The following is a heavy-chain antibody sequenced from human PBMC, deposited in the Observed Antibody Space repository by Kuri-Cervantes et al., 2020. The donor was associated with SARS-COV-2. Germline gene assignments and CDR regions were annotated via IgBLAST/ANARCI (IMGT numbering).Heavy chain of an antibody. V-gene: IGHV3-53*01. J-gene: IGHJ6*03. CDR2: IYSGGST. CDR3: ARYVRAPSQNNYYMDV. D-gene: IGHD1/OR15-1a*01. Sequence: GESLKISCAASGFTVSSNYMSWVRQAPGKGLEWVSVIYSGGSTYYADSVKGRFTISRDNSKNTLYLQMNSLRAEDTAVYYCARYVRAPSQNNYYMDVWGKGTTVTVSS. CDR1: GFTVSSNY.